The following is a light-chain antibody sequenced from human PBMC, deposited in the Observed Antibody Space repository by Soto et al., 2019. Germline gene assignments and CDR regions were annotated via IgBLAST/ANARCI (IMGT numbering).Light chain of an antibody. CDR2: LNT. Sequence: DIVMTQSPLSLPVTPGEPASISCRSSQSLLHTNEYNYLDWYLQKPGQSPQLLIYLNTNRASGVPDRFSGSGSGTEFTLTISGLQSEDFALYYCQQYQNLWTFGQGTKV. V-gene: IGKV2-28*01. CDR3: QQYQNLWT. J-gene: IGKJ1*01. CDR1: QSLLHTNEYNY.